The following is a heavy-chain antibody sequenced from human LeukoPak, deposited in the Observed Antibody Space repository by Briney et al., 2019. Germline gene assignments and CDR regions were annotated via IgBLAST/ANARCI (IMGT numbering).Heavy chain of an antibody. Sequence: SETLSLTCTVSGGSISTYYWGWIRQPPGKGLEWIGSIYHSGSTYYNPSLKSRVTISVDTSKNQFSLKLSSVTAADTAVYYCASENLVVVIAATSNWFDPWGQGTLVTVSS. CDR2: IYHSGST. V-gene: IGHV4-39*07. D-gene: IGHD2-15*01. J-gene: IGHJ5*02. CDR3: ASENLVVVIAATSNWFDP. CDR1: GGSISTYY.